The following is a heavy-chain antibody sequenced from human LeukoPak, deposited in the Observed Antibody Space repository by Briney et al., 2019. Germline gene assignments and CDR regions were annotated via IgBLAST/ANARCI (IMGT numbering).Heavy chain of an antibody. J-gene: IGHJ4*02. V-gene: IGHV4-34*01. D-gene: IGHD2-2*01. CDR3: ARGRYCSSTSCAKKTFDY. CDR2: INHSGST. Sequence: PPETLSLTCAVYGGSFSGYYWSWIRQPPGKGLEWIGEINHSGSTNYNPSLKSRVTISVDTSKNQFSLKLSSVTAADTAVYYCARGRYCSSTSCAKKTFDYWGQGTLVSVSS. CDR1: GGSFSGYY.